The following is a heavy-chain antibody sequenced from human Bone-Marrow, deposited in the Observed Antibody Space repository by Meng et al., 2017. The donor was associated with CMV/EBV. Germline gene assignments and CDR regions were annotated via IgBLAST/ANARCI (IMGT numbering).Heavy chain of an antibody. CDR1: GFTFSSYW. D-gene: IGHD4-17*01. J-gene: IGHJ6*02. V-gene: IGHV3-7*01. Sequence: GESLKISCAASGFTFSSYWMSWVRQAPGKGLEWVANIKQDGSEKYYVDSVKGRFTISRDNAKNSLYLQMNSLRAEDTAVYYCARDHGDYGDYIGYYGMDVWGQGTTVTVSS. CDR2: IKQDGSEK. CDR3: ARDHGDYGDYIGYYGMDV.